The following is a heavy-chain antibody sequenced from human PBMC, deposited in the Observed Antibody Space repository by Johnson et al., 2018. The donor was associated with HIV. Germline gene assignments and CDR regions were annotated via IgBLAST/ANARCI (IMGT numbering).Heavy chain of an antibody. D-gene: IGHD2/OR15-2a*01. CDR1: GFTFRSYW. Sequence: VQLVESGGGLVQPGGSLRLSCAASGFTFRSYWMTWVRQAPGKGLEWVANIKQDGREKNYVDSVKGRFTISRDNGKNSLYLQMNSLRAEDTAVYYCATEYFDIWGQGTMVTVSS. CDR3: ATEYFDI. J-gene: IGHJ3*02. V-gene: IGHV3-7*01. CDR2: IKQDGREK.